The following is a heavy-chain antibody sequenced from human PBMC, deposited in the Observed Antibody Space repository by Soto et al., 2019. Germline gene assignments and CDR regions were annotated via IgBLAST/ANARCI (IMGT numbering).Heavy chain of an antibody. Sequence: GSLVLACAASGCTFSSYAMSGVRQAPGKGLEWVSAISGSGGSTYYADSVKGRFTISRDNSKNTLYLQMNSLRAEDTAVYYCAKALSYCSSTSCYVSSAGFDYWGQGTLVTVYS. CDR1: GCTFSSYA. CDR3: AKALSYCSSTSCYVSSAGFDY. J-gene: IGHJ4*02. D-gene: IGHD2-2*01. V-gene: IGHV3-23*01. CDR2: ISGSGGST.